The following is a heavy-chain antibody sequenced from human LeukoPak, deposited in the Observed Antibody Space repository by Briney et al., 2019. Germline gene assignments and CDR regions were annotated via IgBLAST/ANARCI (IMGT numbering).Heavy chain of an antibody. CDR2: ISSSGDIT. Sequence: GGSLRLSCAASGFTFSIYGMNWVRQAPGKGLEWVSSISSSGDITYYADSVKGRFTVSRDNSKNTLYLQMNSLRAEDTAVYYCAKSSMIVVVISGDAFDIWGQGTMVTVSS. J-gene: IGHJ3*02. V-gene: IGHV3-23*01. D-gene: IGHD3-22*01. CDR1: GFTFSIYG. CDR3: AKSSMIVVVISGDAFDI.